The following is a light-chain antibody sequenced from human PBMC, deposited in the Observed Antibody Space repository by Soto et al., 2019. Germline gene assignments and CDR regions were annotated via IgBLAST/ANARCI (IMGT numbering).Light chain of an antibody. CDR1: RSISDW. CDR2: DAS. J-gene: IGKJ1*01. CDR3: QQYENYWT. V-gene: IGKV1-5*01. Sequence: DIQLTQSPSTLSASVGDRVTITCRASRSISDWLAWYQQKPGKAPKLLIYDASNLEGGVPSRFSGSGSGTEFTLTISNLQPDDFATYYCQQYENYWTFGQGTKVDIK.